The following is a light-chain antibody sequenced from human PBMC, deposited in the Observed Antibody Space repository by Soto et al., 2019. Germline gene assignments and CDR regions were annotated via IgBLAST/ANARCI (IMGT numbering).Light chain of an antibody. J-gene: IGKJ1*01. CDR1: QSVGSNY. CDR2: GAS. V-gene: IGKV3-20*01. CDR3: QQYGSSIQT. Sequence: EIVLTQFPGTLSLSPGERATLSCRASQSVGSNYLAWYQQRPGQPPNLLIFGASHRAPDIPDRFSGSGSGTDFTLTISRLEPEYFAVYYCQQYGSSIQTFGQGTKVEIK.